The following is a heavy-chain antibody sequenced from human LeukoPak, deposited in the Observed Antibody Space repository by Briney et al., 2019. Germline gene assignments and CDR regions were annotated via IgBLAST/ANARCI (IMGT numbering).Heavy chain of an antibody. CDR1: GGSISSYY. CDR3: GGFRVAAYDAFDI. J-gene: IGHJ3*02. D-gene: IGHD2-15*01. V-gene: IGHV4-4*07. Sequence: SETLSLTCTVSGGSISSYYWSWIRQPAGKGLEWIGRIYTSGSTNYNPSLKSRVTMSVDTSKNQFSLKLSSVTAADTAVYYCGGFRVAAYDAFDIWGQGTMVTVSS. CDR2: IYTSGST.